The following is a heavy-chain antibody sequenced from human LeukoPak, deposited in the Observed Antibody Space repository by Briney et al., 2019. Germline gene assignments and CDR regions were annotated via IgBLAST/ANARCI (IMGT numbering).Heavy chain of an antibody. V-gene: IGHV1-18*01. Sequence: ASVKVSCKASGYSFISYGLYWVRQAPGPGLEWMGWISPYNGNTNYAQNLQGRVTMTTDTSTSTAYMELRSLRSDDTAVYYCARVDNGGFTWSLYYFDYWGQGTLVTVSS. CDR2: ISPYNGNT. D-gene: IGHD1-14*01. CDR3: ARVDNGGFTWSLYYFDY. CDR1: GYSFISYG. J-gene: IGHJ4*02.